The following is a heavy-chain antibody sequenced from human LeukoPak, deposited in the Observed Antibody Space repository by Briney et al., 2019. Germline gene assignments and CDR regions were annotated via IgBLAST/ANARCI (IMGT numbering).Heavy chain of an antibody. J-gene: IGHJ4*02. D-gene: IGHD3-22*01. V-gene: IGHV4-38-2*02. CDR1: GYSISSGYY. Sequence: SETLSLTCTVSGYSISSGYYWGWIRQPPGKGLEWIGSIYHSGSTYYNPSLKSRVTISVDTSKNQFSLKLSSVTAADTAVYYCARSGIADHYYDSSGYYHLYYFDYWGQGTLVTVSS. CDR2: IYHSGST. CDR3: ARSGIADHYYDSSGYYHLYYFDY.